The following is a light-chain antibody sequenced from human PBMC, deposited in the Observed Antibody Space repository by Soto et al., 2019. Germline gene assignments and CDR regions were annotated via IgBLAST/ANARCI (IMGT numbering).Light chain of an antibody. CDR1: SRDIGTSNL. CDR3: FSFAGISTALFV. CDR2: EVT. V-gene: IGLV2-23*02. Sequence: QSALTQPASVSRSPGQSITISCTGSSRDIGTSNLVSWYQQYPGKAPKLIIYEVTKRPSGISYRFSRSKSGNTASLTISSLQPEDEATYYCFSFAGISTALFVFGTGTKVTV. J-gene: IGLJ1*01.